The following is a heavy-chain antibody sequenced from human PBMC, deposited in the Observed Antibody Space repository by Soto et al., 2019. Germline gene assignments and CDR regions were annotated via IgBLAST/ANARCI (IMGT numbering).Heavy chain of an antibody. CDR2: ISSSSSTI. CDR1: GFTFSSYS. D-gene: IGHD3-22*01. CDR3: ARVTRAYYYDSSGYYDY. V-gene: IGHV3-48*02. J-gene: IGHJ4*02. Sequence: GGSLRLSCAASGFTFSSYSMNWVRQAPGKGLEWVSYISSSSSTIYYADSVKGRFTISRDNAKNSLYLQMNSLRDEDTAVYYCARVTRAYYYDSSGYYDYWGQGTLVTVSS.